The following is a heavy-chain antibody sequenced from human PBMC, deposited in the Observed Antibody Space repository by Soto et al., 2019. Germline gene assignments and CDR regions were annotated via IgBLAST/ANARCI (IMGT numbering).Heavy chain of an antibody. D-gene: IGHD3-9*01. Sequence: ASVKVFCKVSGYTLTELSMHWVRQAPGKGLEWMGGFDPEDGETIYAQKFQGRVTMTEDTSTDTAYMELSSLRSEDTAVYYCATTRFIKYYDILVHYYFDYWGQGTLVTVSS. V-gene: IGHV1-24*01. CDR1: GYTLTELS. J-gene: IGHJ4*02. CDR3: ATTRFIKYYDILVHYYFDY. CDR2: FDPEDGET.